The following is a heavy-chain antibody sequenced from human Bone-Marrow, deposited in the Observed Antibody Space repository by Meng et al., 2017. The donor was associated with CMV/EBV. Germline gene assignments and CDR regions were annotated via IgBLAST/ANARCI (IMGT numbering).Heavy chain of an antibody. CDR2: INPNSGGT. CDR1: GYTFTDYF. Sequence: ASVKVSCKASGYTFTDYFIHWVRQAPGQGLEWMGWINPNSGGTNFAQKFQGRVTMTSDTSVSTAYMELSRLRSDDTAVYYCARMCGDGYNYFSFVSADAFDIWGQGTMVTVSS. V-gene: IGHV1-2*02. CDR3: ARMCGDGYNYFSFVSADAFDI. D-gene: IGHD5-24*01. J-gene: IGHJ3*02.